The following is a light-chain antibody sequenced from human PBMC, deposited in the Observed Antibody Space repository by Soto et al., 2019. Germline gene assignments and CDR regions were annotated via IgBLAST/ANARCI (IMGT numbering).Light chain of an antibody. V-gene: IGKV3-15*01. CDR1: QSVSSS. CDR3: QQYIDWPPGT. Sequence: EIVVTQSPATLSVSPGERVTLSCRASQSVSSSLAWYQQRPGQAPRLLIYDTSTRAAGISARFSGSGSGTEFTLTISSLQSEDFAVYYFQQYIDWPPGTFGQGTAVEIK. J-gene: IGKJ1*01. CDR2: DTS.